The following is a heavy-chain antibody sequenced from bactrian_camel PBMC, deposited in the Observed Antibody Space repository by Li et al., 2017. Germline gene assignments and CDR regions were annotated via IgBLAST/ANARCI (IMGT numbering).Heavy chain of an antibody. V-gene: IGHV3S1*01. Sequence: HVQLVESGGGSVQAGGPLRLSCAASGYTYNRNCMAWFRQAPGKEREGVARIATGSGNTYYADSVKGRFTISQVNAKNTVYLQMNSLKIEDTAVYYCALGSSRQATMTARGKGTQVTVS. J-gene: IGHJ4*01. D-gene: IGHD3*01. CDR2: IATGSGNT. CDR1: GYTYNRNC.